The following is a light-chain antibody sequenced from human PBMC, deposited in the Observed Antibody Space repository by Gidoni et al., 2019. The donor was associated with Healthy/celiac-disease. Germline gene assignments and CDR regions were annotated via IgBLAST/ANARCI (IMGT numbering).Light chain of an antibody. CDR3: QQSYSTPRT. CDR2: AAS. J-gene: IGKJ1*01. CDR1: QSISSH. V-gene: IGKV1-39*01. Sequence: DIQMTQSPSSLSASVGDRVTITCRASQSISSHLNWYQQKPGKAPKLLIYAASSLQSGVPSRFSGSGSGTDFTLIISSLQPEDFATYYCQQSYSTPRTFXXXTKVEIK.